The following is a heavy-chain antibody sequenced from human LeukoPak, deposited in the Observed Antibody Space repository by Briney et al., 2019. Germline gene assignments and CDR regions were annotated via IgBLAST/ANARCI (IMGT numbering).Heavy chain of an antibody. CDR3: ARVSSDYGDYVTYYFDY. V-gene: IGHV4-61*10. J-gene: IGHJ4*02. D-gene: IGHD4-17*01. CDR2: IHTSGTM. CDR1: GGSVSTGSYY. Sequence: SETLSLTCTVSGGSVSTGSYYWSWIRQPAGRGLEWIGHIHTSGTMNYNASLKSRVTISVDTSKNQFSLKLSSVTAADTAVYYCARVSSDYGDYVTYYFDYWGQGTLVTVSS.